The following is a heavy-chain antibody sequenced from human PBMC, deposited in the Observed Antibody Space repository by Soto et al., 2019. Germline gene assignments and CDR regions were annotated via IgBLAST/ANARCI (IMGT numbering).Heavy chain of an antibody. CDR1: GDTFTSYV. Sequence: QVQLVQSGAEVKKPGGSVKFSCKASGDTFTSYVIRWVRQAPGQGLEWMGWISAYNGNTNYAQKLQGRVTMTTDTATSTEYMELRSLRSDDTAVYYFARVGLVFWEFNVDDRRQGTLVTVSS. J-gene: IGHJ4*02. D-gene: IGHD3-10*02. V-gene: IGHV1-18*01. CDR2: ISAYNGNT. CDR3: ARVGLVFWEFNVDD.